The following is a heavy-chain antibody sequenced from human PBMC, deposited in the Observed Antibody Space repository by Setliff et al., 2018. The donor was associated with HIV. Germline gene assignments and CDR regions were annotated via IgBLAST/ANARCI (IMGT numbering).Heavy chain of an antibody. V-gene: IGHV1-24*01. J-gene: IGHJ4*02. CDR3: AREKYGDKFDY. CDR1: GYTLTELS. CDR2: FDPEDGET. D-gene: IGHD2-8*01. Sequence: VASVKVSCKISGYTLTELSIHWVRQAPGKGLEWMANFDPEDGETFYAQKFQGRVTMTTDTSTGTVYMDLRSLRSDDTAMYYCAREKYGDKFDYWGQGTLVTVSS.